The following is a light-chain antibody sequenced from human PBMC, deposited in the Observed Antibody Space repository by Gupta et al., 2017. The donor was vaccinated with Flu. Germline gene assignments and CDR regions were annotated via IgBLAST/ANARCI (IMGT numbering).Light chain of an antibody. Sequence: EIVMSQSPAILSVSPGERHTLSCRASQSVSSNLAWYQHKPCQAPRRLIYGASTRATGIPARFSGSGSGTEFTLTISSLQSEDFAVYYCQQYNNWTYTFGQGTKLEIK. CDR3: QQYNNWTYT. J-gene: IGKJ2*01. V-gene: IGKV3-15*01. CDR2: GAS. CDR1: QSVSSN.